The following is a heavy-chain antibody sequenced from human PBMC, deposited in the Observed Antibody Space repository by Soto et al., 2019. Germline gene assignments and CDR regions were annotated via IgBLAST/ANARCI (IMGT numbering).Heavy chain of an antibody. J-gene: IGHJ3*02. CDR1: GFIFSTYG. Sequence: QVQLVESGGGVVQPGRSLRLSCAASGFIFSTYGMHWVRQAPGKGLEWVAVISYDGSNQYYEDSVKGRFTISRDNSKNTLYLQMNSLRVEDTAVYYCAKSWSGSHGAFDMWGKWTMVTVSA. V-gene: IGHV3-30*18. CDR2: ISYDGSNQ. D-gene: IGHD2-8*02. CDR3: AKSWSGSHGAFDM.